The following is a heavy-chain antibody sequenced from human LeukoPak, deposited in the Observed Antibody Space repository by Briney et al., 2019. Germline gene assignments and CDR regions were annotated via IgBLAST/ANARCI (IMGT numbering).Heavy chain of an antibody. D-gene: IGHD5-12*01. CDR3: ARDHRYAFDN. CDR1: GFNFIDYS. Sequence: GGSLRLSCAASGFNFIDYSMNWVRQAPGKGLEWISYIGISSGNTKYADSVKGRFTISRDKVRNSLYLQMNSLRVEDTAVYYCARDHRYAFDNWGHGTLVTVSS. J-gene: IGHJ4*01. CDR2: IGISSGNT. V-gene: IGHV3-48*01.